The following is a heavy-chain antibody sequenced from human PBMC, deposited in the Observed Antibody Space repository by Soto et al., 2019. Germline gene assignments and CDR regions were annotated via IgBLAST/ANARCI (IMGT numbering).Heavy chain of an antibody. D-gene: IGHD6-6*01. CDR1: GFTFDDYA. J-gene: IGHJ4*02. CDR2: ISWNSGSI. Sequence: GRSLRLSCAASGFTFDDYAMHRVRQAPGKGLEWVSGISWNSGSIGYADSVKGRFTISRDNAKNSLYLQMNSLRAEDTALYYCAKDMAYSSSQAVDYWGQGTLVTVSS. V-gene: IGHV3-9*01. CDR3: AKDMAYSSSQAVDY.